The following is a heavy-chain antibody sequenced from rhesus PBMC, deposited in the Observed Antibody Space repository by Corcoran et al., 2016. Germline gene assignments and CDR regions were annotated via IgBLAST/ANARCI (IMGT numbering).Heavy chain of an antibody. CDR1: GGSISSNY. D-gene: IGHD1-44*02. CDR2: TEVSGGSN. CDR3: ARIGVGAIIFDY. Sequence: QVQLQESGPGLVKPSETLSLTCAVSGGSISSNYWSWIRQPPGKGLEWIGRTEVSGGSNDYNPTLKSRVTISTDTSKNQFSLKLSAVTAADTAVYYCARIGVGAIIFDYWGQGVLVTVSS. J-gene: IGHJ4*01. V-gene: IGHV4-160*01.